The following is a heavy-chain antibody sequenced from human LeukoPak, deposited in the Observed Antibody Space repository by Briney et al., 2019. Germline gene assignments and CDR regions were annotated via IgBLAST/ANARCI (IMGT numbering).Heavy chain of an antibody. D-gene: IGHD6-19*01. CDR2: ISGSGGST. CDR3: ARSYSSGS. Sequence: GGSLRLSCVASGFTISSYAMNWVRQAPGKGLEWVSGISGSGGSTYYADSVKGRFTISRDNSKNTLYLQMNSLRAEDTAIYYCARSYSSGSWGQGTLVTVSS. J-gene: IGHJ4*02. CDR1: GFTISSYA. V-gene: IGHV3-23*01.